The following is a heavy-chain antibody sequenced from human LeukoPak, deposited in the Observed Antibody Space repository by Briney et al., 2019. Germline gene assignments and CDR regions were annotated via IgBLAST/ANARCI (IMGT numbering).Heavy chain of an antibody. CDR1: GFIFSSSA. CDR3: ARERVVVTAIEDCYYGMDV. Sequence: PGGSLRLSCSVSGFIFSSSAMHWVRQAPGKGLVWVSRINSDGSSTSYADSVKGRFTISRDNAKNTLYLQMNSLRAEDTAVYYCARERVVVTAIEDCYYGMDVWGQGTTVTVSS. J-gene: IGHJ6*02. D-gene: IGHD2-21*02. V-gene: IGHV3-74*01. CDR2: INSDGSST.